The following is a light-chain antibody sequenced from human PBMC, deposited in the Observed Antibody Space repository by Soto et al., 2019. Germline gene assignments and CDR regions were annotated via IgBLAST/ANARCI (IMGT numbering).Light chain of an antibody. CDR3: QSYDSTLSARYV. CDR2: GNT. Sequence: QSVLTQPPSVSGAPGQRVTISCTRCSSNIGAGCEVHWYQHLPGKAPKLLIYGNTNRPSGVPDRFPGSKSGTSASLAITGLQAEDEGDYYCQSYDSTLSARYVFGTGTKVTVL. J-gene: IGLJ1*01. V-gene: IGLV1-40*01. CDR1: SSNIGAGCE.